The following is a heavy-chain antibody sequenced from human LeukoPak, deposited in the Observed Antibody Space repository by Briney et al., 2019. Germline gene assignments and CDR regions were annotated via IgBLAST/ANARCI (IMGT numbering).Heavy chain of an antibody. D-gene: IGHD2-15*01. CDR3: ATEVVAALVFDH. J-gene: IGHJ4*02. Sequence: PGGSLRLSCAASGFTFSSYAMHWVRQAPGKGLEWVAVISYDGSNKYYADSVKGRFTISRDNSKNTLYLQMNSLRAEDTAVYYCATEVVAALVFDHWGQGTLVTVSS. CDR2: ISYDGSNK. V-gene: IGHV3-30-3*01. CDR1: GFTFSSYA.